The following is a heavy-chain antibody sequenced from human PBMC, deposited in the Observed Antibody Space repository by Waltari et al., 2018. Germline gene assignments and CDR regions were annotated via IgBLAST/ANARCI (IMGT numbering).Heavy chain of an antibody. CDR3: ARRGVWGSYRYTGWFDP. Sequence: EVQLVQSGAEVKKPGESLKISCKGSGYRFTRYWIGWARQMPGKGLEWMGIIYPGDSDTRYSPSFQGQVTISADKSISTAYLQWSSLKASDTAMYYCARRGVWGSYRYTGWFDPWGQGTLVTVSS. CDR1: GYRFTRYW. CDR2: IYPGDSDT. D-gene: IGHD3-16*02. J-gene: IGHJ5*02. V-gene: IGHV5-51*01.